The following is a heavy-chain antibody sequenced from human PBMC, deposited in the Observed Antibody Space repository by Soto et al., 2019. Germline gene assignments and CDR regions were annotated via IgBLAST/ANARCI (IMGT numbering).Heavy chain of an antibody. CDR1: GFTFSSYA. J-gene: IGHJ4*02. CDR3: AKIKELRWFGDLDY. V-gene: IGHV3-23*01. D-gene: IGHD3-10*01. Sequence: PGGSLRLSCAASGFTFSSYAMSWVRQAPGKGLEWVSAISGSGGSTYYADSVKGRFTISRDNSKNTLYLQMNSLRAEDTAVYYCAKIKELRWFGDLDYWGQGTLVTVSS. CDR2: ISGSGGST.